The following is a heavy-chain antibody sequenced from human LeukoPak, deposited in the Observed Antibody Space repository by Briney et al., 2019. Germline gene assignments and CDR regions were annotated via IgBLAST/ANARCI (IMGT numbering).Heavy chain of an antibody. Sequence: GGSLRLSCAASGFTFSTYGMSWVRQAPGKGLEWVSAVSSTGGTTYYADSVKGRFTISRDNSKNTLFLQINSLRAEDTAVYYCAKNGDRGAFCSGGTCYPYYYYYMDVWGQGTLVTVSS. V-gene: IGHV3-23*01. J-gene: IGHJ6*03. CDR2: VSSTGGTT. D-gene: IGHD2-15*01. CDR3: AKNGDRGAFCSGGTCYPYYYYYMDV. CDR1: GFTFSTYG.